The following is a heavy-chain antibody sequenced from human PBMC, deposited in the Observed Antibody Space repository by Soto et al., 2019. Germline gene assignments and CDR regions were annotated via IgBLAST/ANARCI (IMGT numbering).Heavy chain of an antibody. CDR2: IDPSDSYT. CDR1: GYSFTVYW. V-gene: IGHV5-10-1*01. J-gene: IGHJ5*02. CDR3: ARHEGGLKNWFDP. Sequence: LGESLKISCKGSGYSFTVYWISWVRQMPGKGLEWMGRIDPSDSYTNYSPSFQGHVTISADKSISTAYLQWSSLKASDTAMYYCARHEGGLKNWFDPWGQGTLVTVSS. D-gene: IGHD3-16*01.